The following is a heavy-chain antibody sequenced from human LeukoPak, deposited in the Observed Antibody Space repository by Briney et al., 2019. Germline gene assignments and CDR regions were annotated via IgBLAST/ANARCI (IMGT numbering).Heavy chain of an antibody. J-gene: IGHJ4*02. CDR1: GFTFSDYE. D-gene: IGHD2-21*01. V-gene: IGHV3-48*03. CDR3: AREAASCGGDCLDY. CDR2: ISSSGTSI. Sequence: GGSLRLSCSVSGFTFSDYEVNWVRQAPGKGLEWISYISSSGTSIYYANSVKGRFTDSRDNAKNTVHLQMNTLRAEDTALYYCAREAASCGGDCLDYWGQGTLVTVSS.